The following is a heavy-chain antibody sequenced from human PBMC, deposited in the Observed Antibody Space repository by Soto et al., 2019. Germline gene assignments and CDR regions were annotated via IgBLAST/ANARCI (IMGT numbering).Heavy chain of an antibody. CDR1: GFTFSSYD. CDR2: IDTAGDT. Sequence: EVQLVESGGDLVQPGGSLRLSCAASGFTFSSYDMHWVRQATGKGLEWVSAIDTAGDTDYPGSVKGRFIISRENAKNSFYLQMNSLRTEDTAVYYCSRGGQLANHAFDIWGQGTMVTVSS. J-gene: IGHJ3*02. V-gene: IGHV3-13*01. D-gene: IGHD6-13*01. CDR3: SRGGQLANHAFDI.